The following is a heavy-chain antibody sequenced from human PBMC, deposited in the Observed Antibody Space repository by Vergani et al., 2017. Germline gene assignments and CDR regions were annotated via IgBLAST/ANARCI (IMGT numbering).Heavy chain of an antibody. Sequence: QVQLVQPGADVKKPGSSLKVSCKASGGTLNNFAISWVRQAPGQGLEWMGGFIAMLGTTNYAQKFQGRVTITADESRSIVYMEMSSLTSDDTAVYYCAKEGREHSDYEYFDYWGQGTLVTVSS. CDR2: FIAMLGTT. CDR1: GGTLNNFA. D-gene: IGHD4-11*01. CDR3: AKEGREHSDYEYFDY. V-gene: IGHV1-69*01. J-gene: IGHJ4*02.